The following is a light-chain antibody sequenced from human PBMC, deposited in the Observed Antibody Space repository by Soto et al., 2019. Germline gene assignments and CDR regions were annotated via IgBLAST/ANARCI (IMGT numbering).Light chain of an antibody. CDR2: AAY. CDR1: QSVTSSY. J-gene: IGKJ1*01. Sequence: EIVLTQFPGTVSLSPGDRATLSCRASQSVTSSYLAWYQQKPGQAPRLLIYAAYSRATGIPDRFSGSGSGTDFTLTISRLEPEDFAMYYCQPHGISRVRTFGQGTKVDIK. CDR3: QPHGISRVRT. V-gene: IGKV3-20*01.